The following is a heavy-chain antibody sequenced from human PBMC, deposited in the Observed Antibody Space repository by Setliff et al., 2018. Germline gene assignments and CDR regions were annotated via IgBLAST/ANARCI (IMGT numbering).Heavy chain of an antibody. CDR2: VYSDGET. CDR3: ARERQGGFLEWSPFDS. Sequence: SETLSLTCTVSGGFIYDHYWTWRRQPAGKGLQWIGRVYSDGETDYSPSLKSRVTISVDKSNNQFSLNLKSMTAADTALYFCARERQGGFLEWSPFDSWGQGILVTVSS. J-gene: IGHJ4*02. D-gene: IGHD3-3*01. CDR1: GGFIYDHY. V-gene: IGHV4-4*07.